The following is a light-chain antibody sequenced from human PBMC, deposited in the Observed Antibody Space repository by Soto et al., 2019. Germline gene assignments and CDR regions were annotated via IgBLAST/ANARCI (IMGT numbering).Light chain of an antibody. J-gene: IGKJ1*01. CDR3: QQYGSSRGA. CDR1: QSVRSH. CDR2: GAS. Sequence: EVVMTQSPATLSVSPGERATLSCRASQSVRSHLAWYQQKPGQAPSLLIFGASTRATGVPARFSGSESGTEFTLTISSLQSEDVAVYYCQQYGSSRGAFGQGTKVDIK. V-gene: IGKV3-15*01.